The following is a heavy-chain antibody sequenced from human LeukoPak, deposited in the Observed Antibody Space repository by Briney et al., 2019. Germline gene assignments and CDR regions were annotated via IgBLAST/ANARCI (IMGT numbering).Heavy chain of an antibody. J-gene: IGHJ5*02. D-gene: IGHD6-13*01. CDR3: ASLGSEQIAAATYNWFDP. CDR1: CGSISSGGYY. V-gene: IGHV4-30-2*01. CDR2: IYHSGST. Sequence: SETLSLTCTVSCGSISSGGYYWSWIRQPPGKGLEWIGYIYHSGSTYYNPSLKSRVTISVDRSKNQFSLKLSSVTAADTAVYYCASLGSEQIAAATYNWFDPWGQGTLVTVSS.